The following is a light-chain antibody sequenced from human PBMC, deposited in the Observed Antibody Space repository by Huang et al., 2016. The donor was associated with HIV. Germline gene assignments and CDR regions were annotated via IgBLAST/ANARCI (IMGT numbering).Light chain of an antibody. V-gene: IGKV3-11*01. Sequence: IVLTQSPAALSCYQGERVTLYCRASQPVDNHDAWYQHKSGQPPRLLIYDASTRGTGIPAKFSGGGSGTHFTLNISRLDPDDCAVYYCQQRSSWPTFGGGTKVEIK. CDR1: QPVDNH. CDR3: QQRSSWPT. CDR2: DAS. J-gene: IGKJ4*01.